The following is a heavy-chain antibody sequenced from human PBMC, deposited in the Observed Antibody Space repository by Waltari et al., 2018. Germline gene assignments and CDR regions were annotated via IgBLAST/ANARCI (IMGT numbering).Heavy chain of an antibody. CDR1: GFGFPDYC. Sequence: HVHLLQSGGGVVPPGGSLRLSCAASGFGFPDYCMPWGRQAPGKGLGWVAILFASGHREFYADFAVGRFTASRDTSRNILYLEMNGLRGDDTAIYYCAKGPNYGVGSIGYFEYWGQGVMVTVSS. CDR2: LFASGHRE. D-gene: IGHD3-10*01. J-gene: IGHJ4*02. CDR3: AKGPNYGVGSIGYFEY. V-gene: IGHV3-30*18.